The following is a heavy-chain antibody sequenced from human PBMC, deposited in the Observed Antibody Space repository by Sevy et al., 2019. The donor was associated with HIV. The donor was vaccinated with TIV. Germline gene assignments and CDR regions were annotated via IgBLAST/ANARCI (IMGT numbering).Heavy chain of an antibody. V-gene: IGHV4-31*03. D-gene: IGHD2-2*01. J-gene: IGHJ6*02. CDR2: IYYSGST. CDR1: GGSISSGGYY. Sequence: SETLSLTCTVSGGSISSGGYYWSWIRQHPGKGLEWIGYIYYSGSTYYNPSLKSRVTISVDTSKNQFSLKLSSVTAADTAVYYCAREPIIVVVPAPPDYYNYGMDVWGQGTTVTVSS. CDR3: AREPIIVVVPAPPDYYNYGMDV.